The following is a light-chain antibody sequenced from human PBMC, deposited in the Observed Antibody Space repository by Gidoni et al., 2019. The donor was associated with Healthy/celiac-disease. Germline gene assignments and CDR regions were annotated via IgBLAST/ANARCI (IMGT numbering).Light chain of an antibody. CDR1: QSVSSS. CDR3: QQRSNWPPWT. V-gene: IGKV3-11*01. CDR2: DTS. J-gene: IGKJ1*01. Sequence: EIVLTQSPATLSLSPGERATLSCRASQSVSSSLAWYQQKPGQAPRLLIYDTSNRATGIPARFSGSGSGTDFTLTISSLEPEDFAVYYCQQRSNWPPWTFGQXTKVEIK.